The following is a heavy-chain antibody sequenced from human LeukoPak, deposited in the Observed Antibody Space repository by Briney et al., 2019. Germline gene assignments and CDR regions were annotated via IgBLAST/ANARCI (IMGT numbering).Heavy chain of an antibody. CDR2: IYSGGST. CDR3: AKDGQGVGSGSYSWYYFDY. J-gene: IGHJ4*02. CDR1: GFTVSSNY. D-gene: IGHD3-10*01. Sequence: GGSLRLSCAASGFTVSSNYMSWVRQAPGKGLEWVSVIYSGGSTYYADSVKGRFTISRDNSKNSLYLQMNSLRTEDTALYYCAKDGQGVGSGSYSWYYFDYWGQGTLVTVSS. V-gene: IGHV3-53*05.